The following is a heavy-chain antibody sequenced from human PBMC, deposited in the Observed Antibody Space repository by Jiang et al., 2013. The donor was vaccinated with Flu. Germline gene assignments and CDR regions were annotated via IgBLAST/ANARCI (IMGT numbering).Heavy chain of an antibody. CDR3: AKDEWLIDDLLFAFDY. Sequence: QLLESGGGLVQPGGSLRLSCAASGFTFSSYAMTWVRQAPGKGLEWVSTISGSGDNTFYADSVKGRFTISRDNSKDTLYLQMNSLRAEDTGVYYCAKDEWLIDDLLFAFDYWGQGTLVTVSS. D-gene: IGHD3-9*01. V-gene: IGHV3-23*01. J-gene: IGHJ4*02. CDR2: ISGSGDNT. CDR1: GFTFSSYA.